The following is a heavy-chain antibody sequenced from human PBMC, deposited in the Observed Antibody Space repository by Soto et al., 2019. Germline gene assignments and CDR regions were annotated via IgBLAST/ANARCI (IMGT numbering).Heavy chain of an antibody. J-gene: IGHJ4*02. CDR1: GGIFSSAN. D-gene: IGHD1-1*01. CDR3: AREIERIKTHFDN. CDR2: IYFDGGNK. V-gene: IGHV3-33*01. Sequence: PWESXRLSCSASGGIFSSANRRWFRQAPGRGLDWVAGIYFDGGNKYYADSVKGRFTISRYNSKNTLYLQMNSLRAEDTAVYYCAREIERIKTHFDNWGQGALVTVSS.